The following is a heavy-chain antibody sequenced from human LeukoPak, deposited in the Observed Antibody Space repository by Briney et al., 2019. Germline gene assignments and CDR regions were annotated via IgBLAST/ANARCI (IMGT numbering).Heavy chain of an antibody. J-gene: IGHJ4*02. V-gene: IGHV1-3*01. CDR3: ARDSGSGNNDY. D-gene: IGHD1-26*01. CDR1: GYTFTSYA. Sequence: ASVKVSCKASGYTFTSYAIHWVRQAPGQRLEWMGWISAGNGNTKYSQNFQGGVTFISNTSATTAFMELSSLRSEDAAVYYCARDSGSGNNDYWGQGTLVTVSS. CDR2: ISAGNGNT.